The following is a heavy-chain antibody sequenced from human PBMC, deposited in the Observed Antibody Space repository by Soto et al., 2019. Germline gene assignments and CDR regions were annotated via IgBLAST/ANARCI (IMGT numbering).Heavy chain of an antibody. D-gene: IGHD1-26*01. J-gene: IGHJ5*01. V-gene: IGHV4-59*04. Sequence: SETLSLTCTVSGGSISSYYWSWIRQPPGKGLEWIGIIYYSGSTYYNPSLYSRITITLDTSNNQLSLQLNSVTPDDTAVYYCARPIGNSWLDSWGQGTLVTVSS. CDR1: GGSISSYY. CDR3: ARPIGNSWLDS. CDR2: IYYSGST.